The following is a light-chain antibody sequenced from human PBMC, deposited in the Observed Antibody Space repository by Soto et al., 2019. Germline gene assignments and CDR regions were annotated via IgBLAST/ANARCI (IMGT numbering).Light chain of an antibody. J-gene: IGLJ1*01. CDR1: SSNIGSNL. V-gene: IGLV1-44*01. CDR2: SNN. CDR3: AAWDDSLDGYV. Sequence: SVLTQPPSASGTPGQRVTISCSGSSSNIGSNLVNWYQQLPGTAPKPLIYSNNQRPSGVPDRFSGSKSGTSASLAISGLQSEDEADYYCAAWDDSLDGYVFGTGTKVTVL.